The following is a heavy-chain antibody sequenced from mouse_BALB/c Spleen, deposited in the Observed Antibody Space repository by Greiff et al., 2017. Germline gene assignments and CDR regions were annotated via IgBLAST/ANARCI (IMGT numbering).Heavy chain of an antibody. D-gene: IGHD2-14*01. Sequence: QVQLQQSGAELAKPGASVKMSCKASGYTFTSYWMHWVKQRPGQGLEWIGMIDPSDSETRLNQKFKDKATLTVDKSSSTAYMQLSSPTSEDSAVYYCARGGVRDGYYAMDYWGQGTSVTVSS. CDR2: IDPSDSET. V-gene: IGHV1-7*01. J-gene: IGHJ4*01. CDR1: GYTFTSYW. CDR3: ARGGVRDGYYAMDY.